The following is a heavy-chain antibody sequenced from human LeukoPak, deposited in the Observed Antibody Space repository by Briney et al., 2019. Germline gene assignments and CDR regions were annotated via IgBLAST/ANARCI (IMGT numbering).Heavy chain of an antibody. J-gene: IGHJ3*02. CDR2: INPSGGST. D-gene: IGHD2-21*02. Sequence: ASVKVSCKASGYTFTSYYMHWVRQAPGQGLEWMGIINPSGGSTSYAQKFQGRVTMTRDTSTSTVYMELSSLRSEDTAVYYCVREAYCGGDCPNDAFDIWGQGTMVTVSS. V-gene: IGHV1-46*01. CDR1: GYTFTSYY. CDR3: VREAYCGGDCPNDAFDI.